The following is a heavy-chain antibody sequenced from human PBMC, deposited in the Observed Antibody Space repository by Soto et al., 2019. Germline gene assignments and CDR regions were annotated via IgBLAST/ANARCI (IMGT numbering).Heavy chain of an antibody. V-gene: IGHV4-31*03. CDR3: ARAGDISGYYYGKIDY. CDR2: IYYSGST. D-gene: IGHD3-22*01. J-gene: IGHJ4*02. CDR1: GGSISSGGYY. Sequence: QVQLQESGPGLVKPSQTLSLTCTVSGGSISSGGYYWSWIRQHPGKGLEWIGYIYYSGSTYYNPSLQSRVTISVDTSKNQFSLKLSSVTAADTDVYYCARAGDISGYYYGKIDYWGQGTLVTVSS.